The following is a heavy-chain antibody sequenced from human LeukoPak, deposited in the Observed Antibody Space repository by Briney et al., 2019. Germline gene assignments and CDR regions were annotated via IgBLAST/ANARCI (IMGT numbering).Heavy chain of an antibody. CDR3: ARGSWDGYFDL. V-gene: IGHV3-11*01. CDR2: ISSSGSTI. J-gene: IGHJ2*01. CDR1: GFTFSGYY. D-gene: IGHD5-24*01. Sequence: GALRLSCAASGFTFSGYYMSWIRQAPGKGLEWVSYISSSGSTIYYADSVKGRFTISRDNAKNSLYLQMNSLRAEDTAVYYCARGSWDGYFDLWGRGTLVTVSS.